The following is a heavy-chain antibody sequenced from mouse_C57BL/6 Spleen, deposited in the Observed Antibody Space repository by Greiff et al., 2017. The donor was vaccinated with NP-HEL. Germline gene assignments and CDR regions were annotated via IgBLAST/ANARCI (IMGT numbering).Heavy chain of an antibody. D-gene: IGHD1-1*01. CDR3: ARVRITTVLDY. CDR2: IYPGSGST. CDR1: GYTFTSYW. J-gene: IGHJ2*01. V-gene: IGHV1-55*01. Sequence: QVHVKQPGAELVKPGASVKMSCKASGYTFTSYWITWVKQRPGQGLEWIGDIYPGSGSTNYNEKFKSKATLTVDTSSSTAYMQLSSLTSEDSAVYYCARVRITTVLDYWGQGTTLTVSS.